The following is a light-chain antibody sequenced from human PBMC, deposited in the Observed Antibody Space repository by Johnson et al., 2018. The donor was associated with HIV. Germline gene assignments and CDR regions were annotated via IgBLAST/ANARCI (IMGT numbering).Light chain of an antibody. CDR2: DNN. CDR3: GTWDSSLSAGV. Sequence: QSVLTQPPSVSAAPGQKVTISCSGSSSNIGNNYVSWYQQLPGTAPKLLIYDNNKRPSGIPDRFSGSKSGTSATLGITGLQTGDEADYYCGTWDSSLSAGVFGTGTNVTLL. J-gene: IGLJ1*01. CDR1: SSNIGNNY. V-gene: IGLV1-51*01.